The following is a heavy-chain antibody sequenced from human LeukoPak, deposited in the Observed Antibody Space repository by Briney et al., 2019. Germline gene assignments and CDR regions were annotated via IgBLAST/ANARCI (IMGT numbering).Heavy chain of an antibody. Sequence: PGGSLGLSCAASGFAFSSYWMSWVRQAPGKGLEWVANIKRDGSDTYYVDSVKGRFTISRDNAKNSLYLQLNSLRAEDTAVYYCARDANYYDSRGENYFNCWGQGTLVTVSS. J-gene: IGHJ4*02. CDR1: GFAFSSYW. D-gene: IGHD3-22*01. V-gene: IGHV3-7*01. CDR2: IKRDGSDT. CDR3: ARDANYYDSRGENYFNC.